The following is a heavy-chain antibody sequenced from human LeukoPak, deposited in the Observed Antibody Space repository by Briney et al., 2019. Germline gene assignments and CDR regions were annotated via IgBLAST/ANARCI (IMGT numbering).Heavy chain of an antibody. J-gene: IGHJ6*02. D-gene: IGHD3-3*01. V-gene: IGHV3-30-3*01. CDR2: ISYDGSNK. CDR1: GFTFNRYR. Sequence: GGSLRLSCAASGFTFNRYRMHWVRQAPGKGLEWVAVISYDGSNKYYADSVKGRFTISRDNSKNTLYLQMNSLRAEDTAVYYCARGPQPKYYDFWSGYYPNYGMDVWGQGTTVTVSS. CDR3: ARGPQPKYYDFWSGYYPNYGMDV.